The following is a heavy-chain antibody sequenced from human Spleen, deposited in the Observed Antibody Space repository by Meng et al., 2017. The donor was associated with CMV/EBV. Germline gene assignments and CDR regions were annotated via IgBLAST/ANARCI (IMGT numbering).Heavy chain of an antibody. V-gene: IGHV4-39*07. D-gene: IGHD3-10*01. CDR2: IFYTGKN. Sequence: SETLSLTCTVSGGSINSYNSYWTWIRQPPGKGLEWIGKIFYTGKNSYSPSLKSRVTMSLDPSKSQFSLKVSSVTAADTAVYYCARDRGVAGATLYYYGLDVWGQGTTVTVFS. CDR1: GGSINSYNSY. J-gene: IGHJ6*02. CDR3: ARDRGVAGATLYYYGLDV.